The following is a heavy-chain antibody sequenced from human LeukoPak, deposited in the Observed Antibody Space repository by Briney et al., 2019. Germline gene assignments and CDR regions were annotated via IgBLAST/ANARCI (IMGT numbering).Heavy chain of an antibody. Sequence: SSETVSCKDSGGTFSSYAISWVRQAPGQGLEGVGGIIPLFCTANYAQQSQGTVTIIASEAPSKVYTEASSLRSEDTAVYYCARGQINYYGSGSYYNYYYMDVWGRGTTVTVCS. D-gene: IGHD3-10*01. V-gene: IGHV1-69*13. CDR3: ARGQINYYGSGSYYNYYYMDV. J-gene: IGHJ6*03. CDR2: IIPLFCTA. CDR1: GGTFSSYA.